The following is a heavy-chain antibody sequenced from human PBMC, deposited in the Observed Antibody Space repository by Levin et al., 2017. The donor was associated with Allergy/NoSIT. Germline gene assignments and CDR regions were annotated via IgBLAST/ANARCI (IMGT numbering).Heavy chain of an antibody. V-gene: IGHV3-20*01. D-gene: IGHD4-17*01. J-gene: IGHJ4*02. CDR2: ISGNGGTT. Sequence: GGSLRLSCAASGFTFKNYGMNWVRQAPGKGLEWVSGISGNGGTTYYADSVKGRFTISRDNAKNSLNLQVNSLRAEDTALYHCARDPSYGSFDCWGQGPLVPFSS. CDR1: GFTFKNYG. CDR3: ARDPSYGSFDC.